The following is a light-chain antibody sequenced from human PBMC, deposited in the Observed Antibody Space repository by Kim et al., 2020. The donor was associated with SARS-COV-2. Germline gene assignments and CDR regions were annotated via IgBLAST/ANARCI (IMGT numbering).Light chain of an antibody. CDR3: QSYDTSNPCI. J-gene: IGLJ2*01. CDR2: DDD. Sequence: TVTSSCPRSSGSIASNDVQWYQQRPGSSPTTVIYDDDQRPSGVPDRFSGSIDRSSNSASLTISGLKTEDEADYYCQSYDTSNPCIFGGGTQLTVL. V-gene: IGLV6-57*01. CDR1: SGSIASND.